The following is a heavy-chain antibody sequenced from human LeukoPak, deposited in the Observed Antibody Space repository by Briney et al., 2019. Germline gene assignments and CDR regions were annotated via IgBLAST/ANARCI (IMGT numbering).Heavy chain of an antibody. V-gene: IGHV3-30*18. CDR3: AKVTPGSTARKSGLDF. CDR2: MSFDGSNI. D-gene: IGHD2-21*02. J-gene: IGHJ4*02. CDR1: GFSFRSYG. Sequence: GRPLRPSCAASGFSFRSYGMHWSRQTPGKGLEWVAVMSFDGSNIYYGDSVKGRFTISRDNSKNTLYLQMNSLRVEDTALYDCAKVTPGSTARKSGLDFWGQGTLVTVSS.